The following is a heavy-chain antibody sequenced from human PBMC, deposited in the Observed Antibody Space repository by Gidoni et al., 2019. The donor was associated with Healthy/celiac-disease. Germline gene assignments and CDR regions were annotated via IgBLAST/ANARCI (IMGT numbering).Heavy chain of an antibody. D-gene: IGHD3-3*01. CDR3: ARGGITIFGVANSAVNWFDP. J-gene: IGHJ5*02. CDR2: INHSGST. CDR1: GASLSRYY. V-gene: IGHV4-34*01. Sequence: QVHLQQCGAGLLKPSEPLSLTSAVYGASLSRYYRSGTRQPPGKELDWIGEINHSGSTNYKQSLKSRVTISVETSKNQFSLKLSSVTAADTAVYYCARGGITIFGVANSAVNWFDPWGQGTLVTVSS.